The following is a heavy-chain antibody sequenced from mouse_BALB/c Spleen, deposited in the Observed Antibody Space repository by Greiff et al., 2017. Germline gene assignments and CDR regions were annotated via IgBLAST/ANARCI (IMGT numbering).Heavy chain of an antibody. CDR3: ATRCSGDRWFAY. J-gene: IGHJ3*01. V-gene: IGHV1-54*01. CDR1: GYAFTNYL. D-gene: IGHD3-2*01. CDR2: INPGSGGT. Sequence: VQLQQSGPELVRPGTSVKVSCKASGYAFTNYLIEWVKQRPGQGLEWIGVINPGSGGTNYNEKFKGKATLTADKSSSTAYMQLSSLTSDDSAVYVCATRCSGDRWFAYWGQGTLVTVSA.